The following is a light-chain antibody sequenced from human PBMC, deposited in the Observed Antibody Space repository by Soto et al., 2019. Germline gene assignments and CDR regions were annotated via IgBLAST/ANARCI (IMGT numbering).Light chain of an antibody. Sequence: DLQMTQSPSSLSASVRDRVTITCRASQGISNYLAWYQQKPGKVPKLLIYAASTLQSGVPSRFSCSGSGTDFTLTISSLQPEDVATDYCQKYDSAPWTFGQGTKVEIK. V-gene: IGKV1-27*01. CDR1: QGISNY. J-gene: IGKJ1*01. CDR3: QKYDSAPWT. CDR2: AAS.